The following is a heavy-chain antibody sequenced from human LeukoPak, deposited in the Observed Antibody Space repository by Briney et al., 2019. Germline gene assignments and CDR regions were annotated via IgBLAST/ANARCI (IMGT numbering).Heavy chain of an antibody. Sequence: SVKVSCKASGGTFSSYAISWVRQAPGQGLEWMGGIIPIFGTANYAQKFQGRVTITADKSTSTAYMELSSLRSEDTAVYYCAREPGDYDILTGYYHGAFDIWGQGTMVTVSS. V-gene: IGHV1-69*06. CDR1: GGTFSSYA. CDR3: AREPGDYDILTGYYHGAFDI. D-gene: IGHD3-9*01. J-gene: IGHJ3*02. CDR2: IIPIFGTA.